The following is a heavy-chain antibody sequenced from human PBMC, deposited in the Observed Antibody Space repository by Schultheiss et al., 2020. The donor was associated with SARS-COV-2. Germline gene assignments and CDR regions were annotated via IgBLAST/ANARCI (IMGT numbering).Heavy chain of an antibody. V-gene: IGHV4-39*07. D-gene: IGHD2-2*01. Sequence: SETLSLTCTVSGGSISSSSYYWGWIRQPPGKGLEWIGSIYTSGSTNYNPSLKSRVTMSVDTSKNQFSLKLSSVTAADTAVYYCAREPGSTSYAFDIWGQGTMVTVAS. J-gene: IGHJ3*02. CDR3: AREPGSTSYAFDI. CDR2: IYTSGST. CDR1: GGSISSSSYY.